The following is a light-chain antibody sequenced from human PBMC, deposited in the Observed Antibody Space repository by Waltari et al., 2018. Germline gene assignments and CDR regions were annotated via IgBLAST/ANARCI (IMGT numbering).Light chain of an antibody. CDR3: QQRNDWPLT. CDR2: DAS. Sequence: EIVLTQSPATLSLSPGERATLSCRASQSASKYVAWDQQRPGQPPRLLLYDASNRAAGVPDRFDAFGSGTDFTLTINSLELEDFAVYYCQQRNDWPLTFGGGTRVEIK. V-gene: IGKV3-11*01. J-gene: IGKJ4*01. CDR1: QSASKY.